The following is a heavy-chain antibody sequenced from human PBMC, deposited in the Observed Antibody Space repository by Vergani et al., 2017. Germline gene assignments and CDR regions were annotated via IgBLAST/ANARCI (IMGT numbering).Heavy chain of an antibody. CDR2: IHPADSDT. J-gene: IGHJ4*02. Sequence: EVQLVQSGAEVKKPGESLKISCQISRYSFTNYWIGWVRQMPGKGLEWMGIIHPADSDTRYSPSFQGQVTISVDKSISTAYLQRSSLRASDSAMYYCARLYGLDSSGSKYFDYWGQGTLVTVSS. CDR3: ARLYGLDSSGSKYFDY. V-gene: IGHV5-51*01. CDR1: RYSFTNYW. D-gene: IGHD3-22*01.